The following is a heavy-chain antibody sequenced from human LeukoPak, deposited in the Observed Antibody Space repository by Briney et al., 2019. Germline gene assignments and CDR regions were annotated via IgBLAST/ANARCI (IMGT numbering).Heavy chain of an antibody. CDR1: GGSISGYY. D-gene: IGHD3-16*01. J-gene: IGHJ6*04. CDR3: ARFTYTTHPPDV. V-gene: IGHV4-4*09. Sequence: KPSETLSLTCSVSGGSISGYYWTWIRQPPGQTLQWIGYIYSSGSINYNPSLQSRVTMSVDTSVNQFSLRLSSVAAADTAVYFCARFTYTTHPPDVWGKGTKVTVSS. CDR2: IYSSGSI.